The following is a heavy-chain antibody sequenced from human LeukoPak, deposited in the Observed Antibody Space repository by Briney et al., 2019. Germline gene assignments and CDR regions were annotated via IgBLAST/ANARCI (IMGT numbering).Heavy chain of an antibody. CDR1: GGSISSYY. D-gene: IGHD3-3*01. V-gene: IGHV4-59*01. CDR2: IYYSGST. CDR3: ARGIADFWSGYYRLDP. Sequence: SETLSLTCTVSGGSISSYYWSWIRQPPGKGLEWIGYIYYSGSTNYNPSLKSRVTISVDTSKNQFSLKLSSVTAADTAVYYCARGIADFWSGYYRLDPWGQGTLVTVSS. J-gene: IGHJ5*02.